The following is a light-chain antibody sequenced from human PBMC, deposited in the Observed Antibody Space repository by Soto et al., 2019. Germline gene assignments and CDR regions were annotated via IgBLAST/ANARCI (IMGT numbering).Light chain of an antibody. CDR1: SGSIASNY. CDR2: EDN. J-gene: IGLJ1*01. V-gene: IGLV6-57*03. CDR3: QSYDSSMKV. Sequence: NFMLTQPHSVSESPGKTVTISCTRSSGSIASNYVQWYQQRPGSAPTTVIYEDNQRPSGVPDRFSGSIDSSSNSASLTISGLKPEDEADYYCQSYDSSMKVFGTGTKVTVL.